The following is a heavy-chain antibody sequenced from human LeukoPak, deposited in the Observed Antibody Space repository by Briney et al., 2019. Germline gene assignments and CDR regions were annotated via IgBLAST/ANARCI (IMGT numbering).Heavy chain of an antibody. V-gene: IGHV1-69*06. CDR1: GSTLTSYA. CDR2: IIPIFNTT. D-gene: IGHD2-2*01. Sequence: AVKVSCKCAGSTLTSYAYSWLRLPPGQGLEWMGVIIPIFNTTNYAQKFQASVTINDDKSTNTAYMKLRSLRAEDTAYYYSATYYGTTSSCYAPFDYWGQGTLVTVSS. J-gene: IGHJ4*02. CDR3: ATYYGTTSSCYAPFDY.